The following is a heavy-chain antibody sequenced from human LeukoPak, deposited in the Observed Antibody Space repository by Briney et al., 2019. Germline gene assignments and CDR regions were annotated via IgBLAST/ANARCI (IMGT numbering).Heavy chain of an antibody. D-gene: IGHD5/OR15-5a*01. Sequence: PGGFLRLSCAASGFTFRNYDMHWVRQFPGRGLEWVSAICIADDTHYPDSVKGRFTISRENAKNSLYLQMNSLRDGDTAVYYCVRGGIQVSGIDAFDIWGQGTMVTVSS. CDR3: VRGGIQVSGIDAFDI. CDR2: ICIADDT. V-gene: IGHV3-13*01. CDR1: GFTFRNYD. J-gene: IGHJ3*02.